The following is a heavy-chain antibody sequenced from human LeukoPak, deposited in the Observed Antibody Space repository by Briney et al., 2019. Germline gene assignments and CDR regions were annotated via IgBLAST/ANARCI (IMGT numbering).Heavy chain of an antibody. Sequence: TWIRQPPGKGLEWIGEINHSGSTNYNPSLKSRVTMSVDTSKNQFSLKLSSVTAADTAVYYCATSGTSSSWYGDAFDIWGQGTMVTVSS. D-gene: IGHD6-13*01. J-gene: IGHJ3*02. CDR3: ATSGTSSSWYGDAFDI. V-gene: IGHV4-34*01. CDR2: INHSGST.